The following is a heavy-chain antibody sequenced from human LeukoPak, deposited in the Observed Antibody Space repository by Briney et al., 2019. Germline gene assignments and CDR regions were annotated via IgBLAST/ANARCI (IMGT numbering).Heavy chain of an antibody. D-gene: IGHD2-2*02. CDR2: IYYSGST. CDR1: GGSISSYY. J-gene: IGHJ4*02. V-gene: IGHV4-59*08. Sequence: SETLSLTCTVSGGSISSYYWSWIRQPPGKGLEWIGYIYYSGSTNYNPSLKSRVTISEDTSKNQFSLKLSSVTAADTAVYYCARLGYCSSTSCYNTYFDYRGQGTLVTVSS. CDR3: ARLGYCSSTSCYNTYFDY.